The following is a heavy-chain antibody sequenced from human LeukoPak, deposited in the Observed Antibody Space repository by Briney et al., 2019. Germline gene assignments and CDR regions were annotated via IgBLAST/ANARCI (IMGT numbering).Heavy chain of an antibody. CDR2: IYPSGST. Sequence: SGTLSLTCTVSGGSISSDSYYWSWIRQPAGKGLEWIGRIYPSGSTNYKPSLKSRVTLSIDTSKNQFSLKLSSVTAADTAVYYCAGAQDYDFWSDYFPLTGFDPWGQGTLVTVSS. CDR1: GGSISSDSYY. J-gene: IGHJ5*02. D-gene: IGHD3-3*01. CDR3: AGAQDYDFWSDYFPLTGFDP. V-gene: IGHV4-61*02.